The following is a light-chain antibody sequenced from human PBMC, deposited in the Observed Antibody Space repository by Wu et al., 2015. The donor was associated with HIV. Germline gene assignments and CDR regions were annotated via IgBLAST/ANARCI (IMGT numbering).Light chain of an antibody. CDR3: QQYNNWPWT. CDR2: GAS. CDR1: PSVTSSS. V-gene: IGKV3-20*01. J-gene: IGKJ1*01. Sequence: EIVLTQSPGTLSLSPGERATLSCRASPSVTSSSLAWYQQKPGQAPRLLIYGASSRATGIPDRFSGSGSGTEFILTISRMQSEDFAVYYCQQYNNWPWTFGQGTKVEIK.